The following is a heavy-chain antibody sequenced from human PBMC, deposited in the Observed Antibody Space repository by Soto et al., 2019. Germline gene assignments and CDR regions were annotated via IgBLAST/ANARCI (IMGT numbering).Heavy chain of an antibody. D-gene: IGHD5-12*01. CDR2: IYWNDDK. V-gene: IGHV2-5*01. Sequence: SGPTLVNPTQTLTLTCTFSGFSLSTRGVGVGWIRQPPGKALEWLALIYWNDDKRYSPSLKSRLTITKDNSKNQVVLTMTNMDPVDTATYYCAHRGFIGVYSGYDFNAFDIWGQGTMVTVSS. CDR3: AHRGFIGVYSGYDFNAFDI. J-gene: IGHJ3*02. CDR1: GFSLSTRGVG.